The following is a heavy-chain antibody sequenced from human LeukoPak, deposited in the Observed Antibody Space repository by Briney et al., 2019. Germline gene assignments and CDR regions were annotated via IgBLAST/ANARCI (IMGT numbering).Heavy chain of an antibody. CDR3: ARDAPGGYGWFDP. J-gene: IGHJ5*02. CDR2: IYYSGST. CDR1: GGSISSYY. V-gene: IGHV4-59*12. D-gene: IGHD3-16*01. Sequence: SETLSLTCTVSGGSISSYYWSWIRQPPGKGLEWIGYIYYSGSTNYNPSLKSRVTISVDRSKNQFSLKLSSVTAADTAVYYCARDAPGGYGWFDPWGQGTLVTVSS.